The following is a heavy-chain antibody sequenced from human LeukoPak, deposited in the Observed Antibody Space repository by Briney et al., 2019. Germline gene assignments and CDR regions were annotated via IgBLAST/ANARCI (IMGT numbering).Heavy chain of an antibody. V-gene: IGHV4-38-2*02. D-gene: IGHD5-12*01. CDR2: IYHSGST. J-gene: IGHJ3*02. CDR3: ARSRSRWLQLHAFDI. CDR1: GYSISSGYY. Sequence: SETLSLTCTVSGYSISSGYYWGWIRQPPGKGLEWIGSIYHSGSTNYNPSLKSRVTISVDTSKNQFSLKLSSVTAADTAVYYCARSRSRWLQLHAFDIWGQGTMVTDSS.